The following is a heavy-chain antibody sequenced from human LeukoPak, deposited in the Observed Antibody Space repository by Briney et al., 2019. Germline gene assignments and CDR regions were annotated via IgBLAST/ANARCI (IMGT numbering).Heavy chain of an antibody. CDR3: ARDSSDVLTCYYHF. CDR1: VYTFNDYY. Sequence: ASVKVSCKTSVYTFNDYYVHWVRQAPGQGLEWMGWINPNSGRTNYAPKFQGRVTLTTDTSISTAYMELSGLISGDTALYYCARDSSDVLTCYYHFWGQGTLVTVSS. D-gene: IGHD3-9*01. J-gene: IGHJ4*02. CDR2: INPNSGRT. V-gene: IGHV1-2*02.